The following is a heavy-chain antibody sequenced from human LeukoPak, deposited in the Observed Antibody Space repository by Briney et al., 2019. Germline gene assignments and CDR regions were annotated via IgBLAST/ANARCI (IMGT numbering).Heavy chain of an antibody. CDR2: IIPIFGTA. CDR3: ARDRGSYGLGRMDV. V-gene: IGHV1-69*06. Sequence: GSSVKVSCKASGGTFSSYAIIWVRQAPGQGLEWMGGIIPIFGTANYAQKFQGRVTITADKSTSTAYMELSSLRSEDTAVYYCARDRGSYGLGRMDVWGKGTTVTVSS. D-gene: IGHD5-18*01. CDR1: GGTFSSYA. J-gene: IGHJ6*04.